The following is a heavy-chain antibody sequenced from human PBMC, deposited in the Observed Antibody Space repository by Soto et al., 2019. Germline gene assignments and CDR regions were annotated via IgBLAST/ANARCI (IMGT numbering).Heavy chain of an antibody. J-gene: IGHJ4*02. CDR1: GFTFSSYA. D-gene: IGHD3-22*01. CDR2: ISYDGSNK. CDR3: ARDSTPHLYYYDSSGYYPDY. V-gene: IGHV3-30-3*01. Sequence: GGSLRLSCAASGFTFSSYAMHWVRQAPGKGLEWVAVISYDGSNKYYADSVKGRFTISRDNSKNTLYLQMNSLRAEDTAVYYCARDSTPHLYYYDSSGYYPDYWGQGTLVTVSS.